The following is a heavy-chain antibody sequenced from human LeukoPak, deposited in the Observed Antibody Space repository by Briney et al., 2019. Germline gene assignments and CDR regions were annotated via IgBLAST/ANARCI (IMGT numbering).Heavy chain of an antibody. D-gene: IGHD5-12*01. CDR3: AREWDSGYDYSYYYYYMDV. Sequence: PSETLSLTCTVSGGSISSYYWSWIRQPPGKGLEWIGFVHYSGGTNYNPSFKSRVTISVDTSKNQFSLNLRSVTAADTAVYYCAREWDSGYDYSYYYYYMDVRGKGTTVTISS. CDR1: GGSISSYY. V-gene: IGHV4-59*12. J-gene: IGHJ6*03. CDR2: VHYSGGT.